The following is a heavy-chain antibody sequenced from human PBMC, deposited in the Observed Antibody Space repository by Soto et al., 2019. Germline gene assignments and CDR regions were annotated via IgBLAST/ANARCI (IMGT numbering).Heavy chain of an antibody. CDR2: INPFDGSR. D-gene: IGHD2-21*02. J-gene: IGHJ4*02. CDR1: GYIFTSYY. CDR3: SRVDPGETAPFDH. V-gene: IGHV1-46*03. Sequence: ASVKVSCKASGYIFTSYYLHWVRQAPGQGLEWMGWINPFDGSRMFAQSFQGRVTFTRDTSTSTVYMELSGLRSDDTAVYYCSRVDPGETAPFDHWGQGTLVTVSS.